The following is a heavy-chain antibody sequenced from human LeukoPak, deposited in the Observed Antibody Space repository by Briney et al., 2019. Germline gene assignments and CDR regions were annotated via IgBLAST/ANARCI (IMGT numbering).Heavy chain of an antibody. J-gene: IGHJ3*02. D-gene: IGHD5-24*01. CDR2: ISSSSSYI. CDR3: ARAVATTFYDAFDI. CDR1: GFTFSSYS. V-gene: IGHV3-21*01. Sequence: GGSLRLSCAASGFTFSSYSMNWVRQAPGKGLEWVSSISSSSSYIYYADSVKGRFTISRDNAKNSLYLQMNSLRAEDTAVYYCARAVATTFYDAFDIWGQGTMVTVSS.